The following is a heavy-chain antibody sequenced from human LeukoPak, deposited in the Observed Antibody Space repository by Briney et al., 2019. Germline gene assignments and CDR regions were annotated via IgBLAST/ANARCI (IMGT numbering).Heavy chain of an antibody. J-gene: IGHJ4*02. V-gene: IGHV3-53*05. CDR2: IYSGGST. D-gene: IGHD5-12*01. CDR1: GFTVSSNY. CDR3: ARDPYRVDITRIDY. Sequence: GGSLRLSCAASGFTVSSNYMSWVRQAPGKGLEWVSVIYSGGSTYYADSVKGRFIISRDNSRNTLYMEMNSLRIEDTAVYYCARDPYRVDITRIDYWGQGTRVTVSS.